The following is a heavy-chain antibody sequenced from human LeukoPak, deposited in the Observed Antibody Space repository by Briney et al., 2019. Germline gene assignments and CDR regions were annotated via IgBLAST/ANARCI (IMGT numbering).Heavy chain of an antibody. V-gene: IGHV3-74*01. CDR2: INDGRSTT. CDR3: TSLVGGYYHPVEDFDV. CDR1: GFTFRICW. D-gene: IGHD3-3*01. Sequence: PSGSLSLSCAASGFTFRICWMHWVRQAPGKELVWVSRINDGRSTTNYADSVRGGFTISTDNAKNTLYLQMNSLRADASAVSFCTSLVGGYYHPVEDFDVWGQGTTVTVSS. J-gene: IGHJ6*02.